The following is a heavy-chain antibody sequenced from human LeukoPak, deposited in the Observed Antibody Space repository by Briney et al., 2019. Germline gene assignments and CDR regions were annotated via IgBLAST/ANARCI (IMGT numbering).Heavy chain of an antibody. V-gene: IGHV3-48*03. J-gene: IGHJ6*02. Sequence: GGSLRLSCAASGFTFSSYEMNWVRQAPGKGLEWDSYISSSGSTIYYADSVKGRFTISRDNAKNSLYLQMNSLRAEDTAVYYCARRYCSGGSCYLGYYYYGMDVWGQGTTVTVSS. CDR3: ARRYCSGGSCYLGYYYYGMDV. CDR2: ISSSGSTI. CDR1: GFTFSSYE. D-gene: IGHD2-15*01.